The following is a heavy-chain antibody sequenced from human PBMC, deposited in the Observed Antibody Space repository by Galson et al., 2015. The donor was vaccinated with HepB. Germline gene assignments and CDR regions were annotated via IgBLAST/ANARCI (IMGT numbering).Heavy chain of an antibody. CDR2: INTNTGNP. J-gene: IGHJ3*02. CDR3: AREDRGSEVAFDI. Sequence: SVKVSCKASGYTFTSYATNWVRQAPGQGLEWMGWINTNTGNPTYAQGFTGRFVFSLDTSVSTAYLQISSLKAEDTAVYYCAREDRGSEVAFDIWGQGTMVTVSS. D-gene: IGHD5-12*01. V-gene: IGHV7-4-1*02. CDR1: GYTFTSYA.